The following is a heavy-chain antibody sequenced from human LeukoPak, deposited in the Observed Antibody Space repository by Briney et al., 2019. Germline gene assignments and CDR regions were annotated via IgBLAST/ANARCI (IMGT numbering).Heavy chain of an antibody. J-gene: IGHJ4*02. D-gene: IGHD2-8*01. V-gene: IGHV1-18*04. CDR3: ASTRYCTNGVCLYTPAFDY. CDR1: GYSFTSYY. CDR2: ISAYNGNT. Sequence: GASVKVSCKASGYSFTSYYLHWVRQAPGQGLEWMGWISAYNGNTNYAQKLQGRVTMTTDTSTSTAYMELRSLRSDDTAVYYCASTRYCTNGVCLYTPAFDYWGQGALVTVSS.